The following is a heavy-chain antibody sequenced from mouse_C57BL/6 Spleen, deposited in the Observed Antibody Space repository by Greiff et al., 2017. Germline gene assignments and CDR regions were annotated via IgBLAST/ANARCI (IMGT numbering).Heavy chain of an antibody. Sequence: QVQLQQSGAELVRPGTSVKVSCKASGYAFTNYLIEWVKQRPGQGLEWIGVINPGSGGTNYNEKFKGKATLTADKSSSTAYMLLSRLTSEDAAVYCCARRALRYGSHDWYFDVWGTGTTVTVSS. J-gene: IGHJ1*03. CDR1: GYAFTNYL. CDR3: ARRALRYGSHDWYFDV. D-gene: IGHD1-1*01. CDR2: INPGSGGT. V-gene: IGHV1-54*01.